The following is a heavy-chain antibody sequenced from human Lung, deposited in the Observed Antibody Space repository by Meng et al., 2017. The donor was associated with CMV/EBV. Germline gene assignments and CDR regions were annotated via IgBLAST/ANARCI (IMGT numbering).Heavy chain of an antibody. D-gene: IGHD3-10*01. CDR3: LRRSGGSV. CDR2: IPHRGSS. Sequence: QLRESGQALGDPAGHLSLPCAFFCDSITNHNWWAWGRQPPGKGLEWIGEIPHRGSSAYNPSLKSRVSMSIDKSKDHFYPKLTSVTAADTAVYHCLRRSGGSVWGQGTLVTVSS. CDR1: CDSITNHNW. V-gene: IGHV4-4*02. J-gene: IGHJ1*01.